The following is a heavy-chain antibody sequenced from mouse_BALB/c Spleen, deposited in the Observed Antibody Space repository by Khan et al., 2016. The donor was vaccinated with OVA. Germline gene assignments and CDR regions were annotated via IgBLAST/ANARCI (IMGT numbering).Heavy chain of an antibody. CDR1: GYSFTNYY. CDR2: IYPGNVNT. D-gene: IGHD1-1*01. CDR3: VRAGYSSRIYTMDY. Sequence: VQLQQSGPELVKPGASVRVSCKTSGYSFTNYYIHWVRQRPGQGLEWIGWIYPGNVNTKYNEKFKGKATLTADKSSTKAYMHLISLTAEDSAVYFCVRAGYSSRIYTMDYWGLGTSVTVSS. J-gene: IGHJ4*01. V-gene: IGHV1S56*01.